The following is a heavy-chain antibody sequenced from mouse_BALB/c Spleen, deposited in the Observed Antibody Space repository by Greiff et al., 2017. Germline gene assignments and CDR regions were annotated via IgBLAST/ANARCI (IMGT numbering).Heavy chain of an antibody. D-gene: IGHD1-1*01. CDR3: ARDGSSLNY. CDR2: ILPGSGST. J-gene: IGHJ4*01. V-gene: IGHV1-9*01. Sequence: QVQLQQSGAELMKPGASVKISCKATGYTFSSYWIEWVKQRPGHGLEWIGEILPGSGSTNYNEKFKGKATFTADTASNTAYMQLSSLTSEDSAVYYCARDGSSLNYWGQGTSVTVSS. CDR1: GYTFSSYW.